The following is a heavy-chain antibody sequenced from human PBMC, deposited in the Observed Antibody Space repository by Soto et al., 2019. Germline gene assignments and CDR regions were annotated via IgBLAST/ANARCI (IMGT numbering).Heavy chain of an antibody. Sequence: HPGGSLRLSCAASGFSFSIYAMNWVRQAPGKGLEWVSGISGGGGSTYHADSVKGRFTISRDNSKNTLYLQMNSLRAEDTAVYYCAKDPTSYDSSAQFDSWGQGT. CDR2: ISGGGGST. CDR1: GFSFSIYA. CDR3: AKDPTSYDSSAQFDS. J-gene: IGHJ4*02. D-gene: IGHD3-22*01. V-gene: IGHV3-23*01.